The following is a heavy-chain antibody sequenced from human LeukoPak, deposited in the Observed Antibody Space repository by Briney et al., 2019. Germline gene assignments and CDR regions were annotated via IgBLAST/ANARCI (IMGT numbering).Heavy chain of an antibody. CDR3: GRLFDS. CDR2: INYSGTT. J-gene: IGHJ4*02. CDR1: GGAIISDNFY. Sequence: SETLSLTCTVSGGAIISDNFYWGWVRQPPGKGLEWVGSINYSGTTYYNPSLRRRLIISVNTSRTQFFLRLNSVTAADTAVYYCGRLFDSWGQGILVTVSS. V-gene: IGHV4-39*01.